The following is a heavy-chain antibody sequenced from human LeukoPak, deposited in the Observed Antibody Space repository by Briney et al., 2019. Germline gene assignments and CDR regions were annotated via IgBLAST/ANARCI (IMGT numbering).Heavy chain of an antibody. J-gene: IGHJ4*02. CDR3: ARPPRYSSSWLDC. CDR1: GFIFSNYW. V-gene: IGHV3-7*03. Sequence: GGSPRRSCAASGFIFSNYWMSWVRQAPGKGLEWVANIKQDGSEKYYVDSVKGRFTISRDDAKNSLYLQMNSLRAEDTAVYYCARPPRYSSSWLDCWGQGALVTVSS. D-gene: IGHD6-13*01. CDR2: IKQDGSEK.